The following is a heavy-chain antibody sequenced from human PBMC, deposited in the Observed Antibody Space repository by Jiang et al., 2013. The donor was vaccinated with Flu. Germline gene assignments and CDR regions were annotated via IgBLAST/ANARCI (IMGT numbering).Heavy chain of an antibody. CDR3: ARDVGATEYWYFDL. V-gene: IGHV3-7*01. Sequence: GLVQPGGSLRLSCAASGFTFSTYWMSWVRQAPGKGLEWVANIKDDGSEKYYVDSVKGRFTISRDNAKNSLYLQMNSLRAEDMAVYYCARDVGATEYWYFDLWGRGTLVTVSS. CDR2: IKDDGSEK. D-gene: IGHD1-26*01. CDR1: GFTFSTYW. J-gene: IGHJ2*01.